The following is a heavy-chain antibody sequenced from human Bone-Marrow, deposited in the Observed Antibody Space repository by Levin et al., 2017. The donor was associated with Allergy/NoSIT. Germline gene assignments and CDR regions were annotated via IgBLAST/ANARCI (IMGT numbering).Heavy chain of an antibody. Sequence: SSAASGFTFSSYWMHWVRQAPGKGLVWVSRINSDGSSTSYADSVKGRFTISRDNAKNTLYLQMNSLRAEDTAVYYCARGRIVVVPAGRRVYYYYGMDVWGQGTTVTVSS. D-gene: IGHD2-2*01. V-gene: IGHV3-74*01. J-gene: IGHJ6*02. CDR3: ARGRIVVVPAGRRVYYYYGMDV. CDR2: INSDGSST. CDR1: GFTFSSYW.